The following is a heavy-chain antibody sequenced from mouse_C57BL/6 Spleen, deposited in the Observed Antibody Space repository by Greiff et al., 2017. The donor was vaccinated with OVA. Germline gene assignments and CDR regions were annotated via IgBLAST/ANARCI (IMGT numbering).Heavy chain of an antibody. CDR2: IYPRSGNT. CDR1: GYTFTSYG. J-gene: IGHJ2*01. CDR3: ARSGGTTVEVDY. D-gene: IGHD1-1*01. V-gene: IGHV1-81*01. Sequence: VKLVESGAELARPGASVKLSCKASGYTFTSYGISWVKQRTGQGLEWIGEIYPRSGNTYYNEKFKGKATLTADKSSSTAYMELRSLTSEDSAVYFCARSGGTTVEVDYWGQGTTLTVSS.